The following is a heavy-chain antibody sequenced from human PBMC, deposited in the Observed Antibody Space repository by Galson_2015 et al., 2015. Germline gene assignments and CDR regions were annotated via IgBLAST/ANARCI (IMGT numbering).Heavy chain of an antibody. V-gene: IGHV5-51*01. D-gene: IGHD2-15*01. CDR1: GYSFTNYW. J-gene: IGHJ4*02. CDR3: ARRGNVAATLAY. CDR2: IYPSDSDT. Sequence: QSGAEVKKPGESLQISCTGSGYSFTNYWIGWVRQMPGKGLEWMGIIYPSDSDTKYSPSFQGQVTISADKSISTAYLQWSSLKASDTAMYYCARRGNVAATLAYWGQGTRVTVSS.